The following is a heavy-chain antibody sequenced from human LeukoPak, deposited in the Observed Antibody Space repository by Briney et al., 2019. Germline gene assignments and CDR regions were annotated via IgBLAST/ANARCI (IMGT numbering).Heavy chain of an antibody. D-gene: IGHD5-12*01. CDR2: IYYSGSI. J-gene: IGHJ4*02. CDR1: GGSISSNGDY. Sequence: SETLSLTCTVSGGSISSNGDYWGWIRQPPGTGLEWIGTIYYSGSIYYNPSLKSRVTMSVDTSKNQFSLKLSSVTAADTAVYYCARLVGGYDQPLDYWGQGTLVTVSS. V-gene: IGHV4-39*01. CDR3: ARLVGGYDQPLDY.